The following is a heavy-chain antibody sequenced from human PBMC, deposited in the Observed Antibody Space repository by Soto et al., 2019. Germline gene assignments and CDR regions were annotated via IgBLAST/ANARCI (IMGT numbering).Heavy chain of an antibody. J-gene: IGHJ6*02. Sequence: ASVKVSCKASGYTFTSYGISWVRQAPGQGLEWMGWISAYNGNTNYAQKLQGRVTMTTDTSTSTAYMELRSLRSDDTAVYYCARVRRPSYYDSSGYYSDVWSQGTTVTVSS. D-gene: IGHD3-22*01. CDR1: GYTFTSYG. V-gene: IGHV1-18*01. CDR3: ARVRRPSYYDSSGYYSDV. CDR2: ISAYNGNT.